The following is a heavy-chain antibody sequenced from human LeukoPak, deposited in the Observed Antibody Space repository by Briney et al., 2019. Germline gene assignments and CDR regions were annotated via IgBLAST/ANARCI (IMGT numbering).Heavy chain of an antibody. J-gene: IGHJ3*02. Sequence: PGGSLRVSCAASGFTFSDCYMSWIRQAPGNGLEWVSYISSSGSTIYYADSVKGRFTISRDNAKNSLYLQMNSLRAEDTAVYYRSVDYGDSGGAFDIWGQGTMVTVSS. V-gene: IGHV3-11*01. CDR1: GFTFSDCY. D-gene: IGHD4-17*01. CDR2: ISSSGSTI. CDR3: SVDYGDSGGAFDI.